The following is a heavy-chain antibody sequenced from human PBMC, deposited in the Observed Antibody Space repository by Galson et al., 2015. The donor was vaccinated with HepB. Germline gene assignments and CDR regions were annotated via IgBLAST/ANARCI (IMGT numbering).Heavy chain of an antibody. CDR3: AVSGIAVAGIAPYYYYYGMDV. V-gene: IGHV1-46*03. D-gene: IGHD6-19*01. CDR1: GYTFTSYY. CDR2: INPSGGST. Sequence: SVKVSCKASGYTFTSYYMHWVRQAPGQGLEWMGIINPSGGSTSYAQKFQGRVTMTRDTSTSTVYMELSSLRSEDTAVYYCAVSGIAVAGIAPYYYYYGMDVWGQGTTVTVSS. J-gene: IGHJ6*02.